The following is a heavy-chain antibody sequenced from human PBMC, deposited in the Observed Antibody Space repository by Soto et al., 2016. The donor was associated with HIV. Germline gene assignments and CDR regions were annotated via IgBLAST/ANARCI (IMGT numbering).Heavy chain of an antibody. Sequence: EVQLVESGGGVVRPGGSLRLSCTASGFTFNNYAMSWVRQAPGKGLEWVSTISGSGDSTYYADSVKGRFTISRDNSKNTLYVQMNSLRAEDTAVYYCAKVWWLRLGAFDIWGQGTMVTVSS. CDR3: AKVWWLRLGAFDI. CDR1: GFTFNNYA. J-gene: IGHJ3*02. V-gene: IGHV3-23*04. CDR2: ISGSGDST. D-gene: IGHD5-12*01.